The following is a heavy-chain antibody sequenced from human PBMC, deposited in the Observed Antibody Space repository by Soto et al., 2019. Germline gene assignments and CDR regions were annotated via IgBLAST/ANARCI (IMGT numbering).Heavy chain of an antibody. J-gene: IGHJ3*02. Sequence: PSETLSLTCTVSGGSISSYYWSWIRQPPGKGLEWIGYIYYSGSTNYNPSLKSRVTISVDTSKNQFSLKLSSVTAADTAVYYCARGYYYDSSGYYYDAFDIWGQVRMVTVS. CDR1: GGSISSYY. D-gene: IGHD3-22*01. V-gene: IGHV4-59*01. CDR2: IYYSGST. CDR3: ARGYYYDSSGYYYDAFDI.